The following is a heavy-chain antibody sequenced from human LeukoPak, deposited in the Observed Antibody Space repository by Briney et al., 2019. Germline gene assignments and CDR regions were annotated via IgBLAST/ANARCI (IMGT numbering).Heavy chain of an antibody. D-gene: IGHD2-2*01. CDR3: ARGLDCRSTSCYLDN. Sequence: GGSLRLSCAASGFTFTKYWMTWVRQAPGKGLEWVANIKQDGSEKFCVDSVKGRFTISRDNAKNSLDLQINSLGAEDTAVYYCARGLDCRSTSCYLDNWGQGTLVTVSS. CDR1: GFTFTKYW. V-gene: IGHV3-7*01. CDR2: IKQDGSEK. J-gene: IGHJ4*02.